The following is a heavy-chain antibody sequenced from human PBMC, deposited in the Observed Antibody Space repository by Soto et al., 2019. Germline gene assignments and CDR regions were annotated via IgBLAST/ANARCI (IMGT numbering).Heavy chain of an antibody. CDR2: INHSGST. D-gene: IGHD2-15*01. CDR1: GGSFSGYY. CDR3: ARVRFIKRCSGGSCYAASAARYFDY. J-gene: IGHJ4*02. V-gene: IGHV4-34*01. Sequence: SETLSLTCAVYGGSFSGYYWSWIRQPPGKGLEWIGEINHSGSTNYNPSLKSRVTISVDKSKNQFSLKLSSVTAADTAVYYCARVRFIKRCSGGSCYAASAARYFDYWGQGTLVTVSS.